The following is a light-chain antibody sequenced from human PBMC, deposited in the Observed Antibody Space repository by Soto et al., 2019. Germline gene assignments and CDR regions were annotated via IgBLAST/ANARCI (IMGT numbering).Light chain of an antibody. CDR3: QAYDSRSASKV. Sequence: QSVLTQPPSVSGAPGQRVTISCTGSSSKIGAGYDVHWYQQLPGTAPTPIIYGNTNRPSGVSDRFSGSRSGTSASLAIAGLQAEDEADYYCQAYDSRSASKVFGTGTKLTVL. CDR1: SSKIGAGYD. V-gene: IGLV1-40*01. CDR2: GNT. J-gene: IGLJ1*01.